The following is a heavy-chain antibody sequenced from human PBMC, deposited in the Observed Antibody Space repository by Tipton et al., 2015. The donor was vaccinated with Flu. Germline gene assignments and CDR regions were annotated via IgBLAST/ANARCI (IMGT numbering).Heavy chain of an antibody. V-gene: IGHV3-33*08. CDR3: ARGGQSPDDYYYYYYMDV. CDR2: IWYDGSNK. D-gene: IGHD1-14*01. Sequence: SLRLSCAASGFTFSSYGMHWVRQAPGKGLEWVAVIWYDGSNKCYADSVKGRFTISRDNSKNTLYLQMNSLRAEDTAVYYCARGGQSPDDYYYYYYMDVWGKGTTVTVSS. CDR1: GFTFSSYG. J-gene: IGHJ6*03.